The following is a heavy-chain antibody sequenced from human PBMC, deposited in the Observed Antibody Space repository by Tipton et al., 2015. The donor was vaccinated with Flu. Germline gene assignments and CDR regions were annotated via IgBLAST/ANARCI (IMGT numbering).Heavy chain of an antibody. D-gene: IGHD4-11*01. CDR1: GGSISSSSYY. V-gene: IGHV4-39*07. Sequence: TLSLTCTVSGGSISSSSYYWGWIRQPPGKGLEWIGNVHRSGNTYHNPSLKSRVTISVDSSKNQFSLRLTSVTAADTAVYFCARRDYSNYVSEPKNWFDPWGQGALVTVSS. CDR2: VHRSGNT. CDR3: ARRDYSNYVSEPKNWFDP. J-gene: IGHJ5*02.